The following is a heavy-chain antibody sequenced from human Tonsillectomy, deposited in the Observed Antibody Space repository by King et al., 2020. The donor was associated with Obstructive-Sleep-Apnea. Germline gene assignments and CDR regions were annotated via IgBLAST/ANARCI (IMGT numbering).Heavy chain of an antibody. Sequence: VQLVESGAEVKKPGESLKISCKGSGYSFTSYWIGWVRQMPGKGLEWMGISYPGDSDTRYRPSIQGQVTLSAAKSISTAYLPWSSLKASDTAMYYCARQYDILTGYGDWYFDLWGRGTLVTVSS. J-gene: IGHJ2*01. CDR3: ARQYDILTGYGDWYFDL. CDR1: GYSFTSYW. D-gene: IGHD3-9*01. V-gene: IGHV5-51*01. CDR2: SYPGDSDT.